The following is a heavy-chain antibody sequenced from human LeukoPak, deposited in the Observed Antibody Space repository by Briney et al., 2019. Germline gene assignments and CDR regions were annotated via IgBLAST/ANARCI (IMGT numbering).Heavy chain of an antibody. D-gene: IGHD3-10*01. CDR2: IIPILGIA. J-gene: IGHJ5*02. CDR3: ARDPVVDTMVRDKNWFDP. Sequence: SVKVSCKASGGTFSSYAISWVRQAPGQGLEWMGRIIPILGIANYAQKFQGRVTITADKSTSTAYMELSSLRSEDTAVYYCARDPVVDTMVRDKNWFDPWGQGTLVTVSS. V-gene: IGHV1-69*04. CDR1: GGTFSSYA.